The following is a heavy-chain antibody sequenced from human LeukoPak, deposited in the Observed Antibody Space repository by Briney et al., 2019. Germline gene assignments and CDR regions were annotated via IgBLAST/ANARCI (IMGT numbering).Heavy chain of an antibody. D-gene: IGHD1-26*01. J-gene: IGHJ6*03. CDR2: IISNGGST. CDR3: ARVKMGATINDYYYYYMDV. V-gene: IGHV3-64*02. Sequence: GGALRLSCAASGFTFSSYTMKWVRQAPGKGLEQVSAIISNGGSTDYTDSVKGRFSICRDNSKNTRYLQMGSLTADDLAVYYCARVKMGATINDYYYYYMDVWGRGTTVTVSS. CDR1: GFTFSSYT.